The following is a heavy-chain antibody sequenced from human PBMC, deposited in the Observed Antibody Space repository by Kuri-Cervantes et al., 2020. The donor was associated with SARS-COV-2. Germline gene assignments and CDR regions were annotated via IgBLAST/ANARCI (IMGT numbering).Heavy chain of an antibody. CDR3: ARQGSSGWYLGY. Sequence: SETLSPTCTVSGGSISSYYWSWIRQPPGKGLEWIGYIYYSGSTNYNPSLKSRVTISVDTSENQFSLKLSSVTAADTAVYYCARQGSSGWYLGYWGQGTLVTAPQ. CDR1: GGSISSYY. D-gene: IGHD6-19*01. V-gene: IGHV4-59*08. J-gene: IGHJ4*02. CDR2: IYYSGST.